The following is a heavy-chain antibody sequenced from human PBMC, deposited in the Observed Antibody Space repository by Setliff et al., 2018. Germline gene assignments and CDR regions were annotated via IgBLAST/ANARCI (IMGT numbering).Heavy chain of an antibody. D-gene: IGHD3-3*01. CDR1: GFSFSSYA. V-gene: IGHV3-23*01. CDR3: AKSPHDFWSGRVFFDY. CDR2: IIGSGIST. Sequence: LRLSCAASGFSFSSYAMSWVRQAPGKGLEWVSSIIGSGISTYYADSVQGRFTISRDNHKNTLHLQMNSLRVEDTAIYYCAKSPHDFWSGRVFFDYWGQGILVTVAS. J-gene: IGHJ4*01.